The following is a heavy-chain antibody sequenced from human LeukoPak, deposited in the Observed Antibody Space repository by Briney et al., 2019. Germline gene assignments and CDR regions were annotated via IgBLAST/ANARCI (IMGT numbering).Heavy chain of an antibody. Sequence: GGPLRLSCATSGFSFSDYYMSWIRQAPGKGLECVSFISASGTSISYADSVEGRFTISRDNAKNSLYLQMNSLRPEDTAVYYCARHCTRASCYSFDYWGQGTLVTISS. V-gene: IGHV3-11*04. CDR3: ARHCTRASCYSFDY. CDR1: GFSFSDYY. J-gene: IGHJ4*02. CDR2: ISASGTSI. D-gene: IGHD2-2*01.